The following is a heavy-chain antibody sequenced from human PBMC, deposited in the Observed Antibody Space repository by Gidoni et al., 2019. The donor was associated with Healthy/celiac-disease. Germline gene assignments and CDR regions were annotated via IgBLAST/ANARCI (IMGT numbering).Heavy chain of an antibody. J-gene: IGHJ3*02. D-gene: IGHD3-3*01. V-gene: IGHV4-34*01. CDR2: INHSGST. CDR3: ARVRRYDFWSGIYRDAFDI. Sequence: QVQLQQWGAGLLKPSETLSLTCAVYGGSFSGYYWSWIRQPPGKGREWIGEINHSGSTNYNPSLKSRVTISVDTSKNQFSLKLSSVTAADTAVYYCARVRRYDFWSGIYRDAFDIWGQGTMVTVSS. CDR1: GGSFSGYY.